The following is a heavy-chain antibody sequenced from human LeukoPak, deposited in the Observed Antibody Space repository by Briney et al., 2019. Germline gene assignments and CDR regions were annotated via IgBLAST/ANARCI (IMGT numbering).Heavy chain of an antibody. CDR1: GFTFSSYE. V-gene: IGHV3-7*01. D-gene: IGHD3-22*01. CDR2: IKQDGSEK. CDR3: ASLGAYYYDSSGYNWFDP. Sequence: GGSMRLSCAVSGFTFSSYEMNWVRQAPGKGLEWVANIKQDGSEKYYVDSVKGRFTISRDNAKNSLYLQMNSLRAEDTAVYYCASLGAYYYDSSGYNWFDPWGQGTLVTVSS. J-gene: IGHJ5*02.